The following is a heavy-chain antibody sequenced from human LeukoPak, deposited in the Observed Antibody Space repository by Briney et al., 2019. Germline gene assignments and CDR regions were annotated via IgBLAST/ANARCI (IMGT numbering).Heavy chain of an antibody. CDR3: ARVRDDYTYFDC. V-gene: IGHV3-74*01. CDR2: INSDGSRT. J-gene: IGHJ4*02. D-gene: IGHD4-11*01. Sequence: GGSLRFSRAASGFTFSSYWMHWVRQAPGKGLMWVSRINSDGSRTTYADSVRGRFTISRDNAKSTLYLQMNSLRAEDTAVYYCARVRDDYTYFDCWGQGTLVTVSS. CDR1: GFTFSSYW.